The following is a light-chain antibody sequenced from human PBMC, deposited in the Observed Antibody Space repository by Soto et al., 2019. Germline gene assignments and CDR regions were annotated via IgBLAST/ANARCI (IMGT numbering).Light chain of an antibody. CDR1: SSDIGAYNW. V-gene: IGLV2-14*03. J-gene: IGLJ1*01. CDR2: DVS. CDR3: SSYTISDTYV. Sequence: QSVLTQPASVSGSPGQSIAISCTGTSSDIGAYNWVSWYQQHPGKAPKLMIYDVSYRPSGVSNRFSGSISGNTASLTISGLQAEDEAVYYCSSYTISDTYVFGSGTKLTVL.